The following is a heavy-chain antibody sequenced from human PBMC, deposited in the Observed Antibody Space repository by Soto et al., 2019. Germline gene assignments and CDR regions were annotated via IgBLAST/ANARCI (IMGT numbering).Heavy chain of an antibody. CDR2: ISYDGSNK. V-gene: IGHV3-30*18. Sequence: PGGSLRLSCAASGFTFSSDGMHWVRQAPGKGLEWVAVISYDGSNKYYADSVKGRFTISRDNSKNTLYLQMNSLRAEDTAVYYCAKDGLGGYYAYYFDYWGQGTLVTVSS. J-gene: IGHJ4*02. CDR1: GFTFSSDG. D-gene: IGHD3-22*01. CDR3: AKDGLGGYYAYYFDY.